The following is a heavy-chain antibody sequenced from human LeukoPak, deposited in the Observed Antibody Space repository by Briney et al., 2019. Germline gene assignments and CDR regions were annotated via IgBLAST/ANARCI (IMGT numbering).Heavy chain of an antibody. D-gene: IGHD2-15*01. CDR1: GYTFTSEG. CDR3: ARAVVVAATEDPYYFDY. J-gene: IGHJ4*02. CDR2: ITAYNGNT. V-gene: IGHV1-18*01. Sequence: GASVKVSCKASGYTFTSEGSSWVRQAPRQGLEWMGWITAYNGNTNYAQKLQGKVTMTTDTSTSTPYMELRSLRSDDTAVYYCARAVVVAATEDPYYFDYWGQGTLVTVSS.